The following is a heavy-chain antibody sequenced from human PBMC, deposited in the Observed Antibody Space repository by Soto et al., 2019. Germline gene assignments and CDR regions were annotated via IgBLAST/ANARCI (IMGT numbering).Heavy chain of an antibody. CDR1: GYSFSDYH. CDR3: ARGHSTDCSNGVCSFFYNHEMDV. D-gene: IGHD2-8*01. J-gene: IGHJ6*02. CDR2: INPKSGGT. Sequence: GASVKVSCKASGYSFSDYHIHWVRQAPGQGLEWLGRINPKSGGTSSAQKFQGWVTMTRDTSISTAYMELTRLRSDDTAVYFCARGHSTDCSNGVCSFFYNHEMDVWGQGTTVTVYS. V-gene: IGHV1-2*04.